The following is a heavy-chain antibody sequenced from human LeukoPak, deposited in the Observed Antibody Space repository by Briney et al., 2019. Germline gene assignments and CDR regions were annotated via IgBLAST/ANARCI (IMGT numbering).Heavy chain of an antibody. Sequence: PGGSLRLSCAASGFTFSDHYMSWIRQAPGRGLEWVSCISGSGSNTDHADSVKGRFTISRDNAKNSLYLQMNSLRAEDTAVYFCAREGVRGSQALDAFDIWGQGTMVTVPS. D-gene: IGHD3-10*01. CDR3: AREGVRGSQALDAFDI. CDR2: ISGSGSNT. V-gene: IGHV3-11*05. CDR1: GFTFSDHY. J-gene: IGHJ3*02.